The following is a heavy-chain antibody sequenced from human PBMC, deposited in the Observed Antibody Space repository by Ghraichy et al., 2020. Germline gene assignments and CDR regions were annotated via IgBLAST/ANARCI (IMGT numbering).Heavy chain of an antibody. V-gene: IGHV3-23*01. J-gene: IGHJ2*01. Sequence: GGSLRLSCAASGFSFSTSGMSWVRQSPGKGLEWVSSISAGGGITYPEDSVKGRFTISRDNSKSTLYLQMNSLRAENTAVYYCAHIAVTGNWYFNLWGRGTLVTVSS. CDR3: AHIAVTGNWYFNL. CDR2: ISAGGGIT. CDR1: GFSFSTSG. D-gene: IGHD6-19*01.